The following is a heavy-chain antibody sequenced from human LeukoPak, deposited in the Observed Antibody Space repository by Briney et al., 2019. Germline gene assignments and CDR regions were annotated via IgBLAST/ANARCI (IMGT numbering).Heavy chain of an antibody. V-gene: IGHV3-74*01. D-gene: IGHD1-1*01. CDR1: GFTFGNYW. J-gene: IGHJ4*02. CDR3: ARDQRWNQPDY. CDR2: INKDESTT. Sequence: GGSLRLSCAAPGFTFGNYWMHWVRQTPGKGLVWVSRINKDESTTNYADSVKGRFTISRDNAKNALYLQMSSLRADDTAIYYCARDQRWNQPDYWGRGTLVTVSS.